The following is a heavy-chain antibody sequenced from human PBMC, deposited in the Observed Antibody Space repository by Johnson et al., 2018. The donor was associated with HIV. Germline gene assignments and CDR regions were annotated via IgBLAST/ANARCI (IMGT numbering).Heavy chain of an antibody. D-gene: IGHD6-19*01. CDR3: AKDGHSSGWEGGAFDI. V-gene: IGHV3-43D*04. CDR2: ISWDGGST. CDR1: GFTLDDYA. J-gene: IGHJ3*02. Sequence: VQLVESGGVVVQPGGSLRLSCAASGFTLDDYAMHWVRQAPGKGLEWVSLISWDGGSTYSADFVKCRFTISRDNSKNSLYLQMNSLRAEDTALYYCAKDGHSSGWEGGAFDIWGQGTMVTVSS.